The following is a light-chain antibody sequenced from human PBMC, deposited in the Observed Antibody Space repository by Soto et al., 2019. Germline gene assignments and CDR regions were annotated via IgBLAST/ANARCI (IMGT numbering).Light chain of an antibody. Sequence: DIQMTQSPSTLSASVGDRVTITCRASQSISNWLAWYQQKPGKAHKLLIYDASSLESGVQSRFSGSGSGTEFTLTIRSLQPDDFATYYCQQYNSYGYTFGQGTRLEIK. CDR2: DAS. V-gene: IGKV1-5*01. J-gene: IGKJ5*01. CDR3: QQYNSYGYT. CDR1: QSISNW.